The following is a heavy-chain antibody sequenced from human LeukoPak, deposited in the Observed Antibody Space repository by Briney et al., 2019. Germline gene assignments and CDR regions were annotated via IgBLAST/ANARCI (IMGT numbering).Heavy chain of an antibody. V-gene: IGHV3-23*01. CDR3: AKPDIVVVPAAPRPFDY. CDR2: ISGSGGST. Sequence: GGSLRLSCAASGFTFSSYAMSWVRQAPGKGLEWVSAISGSGGSTYYADSVKGRFTISRDNSKNTLYLQMNSLRAEDTAVYYCAKPDIVVVPAAPRPFDYWGQGTLVTVSS. CDR1: GFTFSSYA. D-gene: IGHD2-2*01. J-gene: IGHJ4*02.